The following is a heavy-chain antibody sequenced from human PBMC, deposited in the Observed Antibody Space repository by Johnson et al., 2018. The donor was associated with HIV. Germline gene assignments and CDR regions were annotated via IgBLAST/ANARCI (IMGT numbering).Heavy chain of an antibody. Sequence: VQLVESGGGLVKPGGSLRLSCAASGFTFSNAWMSWVRQAPGKGLEWVGRIKSKTEGGTTDYAAPVKGRFTISRDDSKNTLYLQMNSLRAEDTAVYYCARSSGSYLDDAFDIWGQGTMVTVSS. J-gene: IGHJ3*02. CDR2: IKSKTEGGTT. V-gene: IGHV3-15*01. D-gene: IGHD1-26*01. CDR3: ARSSGSYLDDAFDI. CDR1: GFTFSNAW.